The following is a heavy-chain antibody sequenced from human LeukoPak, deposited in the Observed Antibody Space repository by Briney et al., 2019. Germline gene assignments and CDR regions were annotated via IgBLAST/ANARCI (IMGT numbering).Heavy chain of an antibody. J-gene: IGHJ4*02. D-gene: IGHD1-14*01. CDR1: GFTFSSYA. Sequence: GGSLRLSCAASGFTFSSYAMSWVRQAPGKGLEWVSTISDSGGSTYYADSVKGRFIISRDNAENSLYLQMNSLRVEDTAVYYCARTPDGADYWGQGTLVTVSS. CDR2: ISDSGGST. CDR3: ARTPDGADY. V-gene: IGHV3-23*01.